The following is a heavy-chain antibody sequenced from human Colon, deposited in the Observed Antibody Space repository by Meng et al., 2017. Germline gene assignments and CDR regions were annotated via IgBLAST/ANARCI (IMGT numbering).Heavy chain of an antibody. CDR2: LSGSGDRT. J-gene: IGHJ4*02. CDR1: GFTFSSYA. Sequence: GGSLRLSCAASGFTFSSYAMSWVRQAPGKGLEWVPGLSGSGDRTYYADSAKGRFTISRNNSKNPVYLQMNSLRVEDTAVYYCAKDIYISSPFYFDYWGQGTLVTVSS. V-gene: IGHV3-23*01. D-gene: IGHD6-13*01. CDR3: AKDIYISSPFYFDY.